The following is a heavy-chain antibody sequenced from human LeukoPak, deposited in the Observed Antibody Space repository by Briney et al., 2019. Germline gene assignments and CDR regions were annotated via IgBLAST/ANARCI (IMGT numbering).Heavy chain of an antibody. D-gene: IGHD3-3*01. CDR1: GFTFSSYW. CDR2: ISYDGSNK. V-gene: IGHV3-30-3*01. Sequence: GGSLRLSCAASGFTFSSYWMSWVRQAPGKGLEWVAVISYDGSNKYYADSVKGRFTISRDNSKNTLYLQMNSLRAEDTAVYYCAREGKTYYDFWSGYYGHYFDYWGQGTLVTVSS. J-gene: IGHJ4*02. CDR3: AREGKTYYDFWSGYYGHYFDY.